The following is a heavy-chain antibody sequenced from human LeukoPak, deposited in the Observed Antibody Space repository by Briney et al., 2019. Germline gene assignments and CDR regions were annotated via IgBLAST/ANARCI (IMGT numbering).Heavy chain of an antibody. CDR2: ISYDGSNK. V-gene: IGHV3-30*04. CDR1: GFTFSTYA. D-gene: IGHD3-3*01. CDR3: ARDHYGFLSGFFY. J-gene: IGHJ4*02. Sequence: GRSLRLSCAASGFTFSTYAMHWVRQAPGKGLEWVAVISYDGSNKYYADSVKGRFTISRDNSKNTLSLQMNSLRAEDTAVYYCARDHYGFLSGFFYWGQGTLVTVSS.